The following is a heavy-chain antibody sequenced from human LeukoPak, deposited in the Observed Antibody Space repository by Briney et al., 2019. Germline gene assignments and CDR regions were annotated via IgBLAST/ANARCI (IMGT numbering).Heavy chain of an antibody. CDR2: IYTSGST. Sequence: SETLSLTCTVSGGSISSGSYYWSWIRQPAGKGLEWIGRIYTSGSTNYNPSLKSRVTISVDTSKNQFSLKLSSVTAADTAVYYCARDQGYSYGLRSGYLNYYYYMDVWGKGTTVTISS. V-gene: IGHV4-61*02. J-gene: IGHJ6*03. CDR3: ARDQGYSYGLRSGYLNYYYYMDV. D-gene: IGHD5-18*01. CDR1: GGSISSGSYY.